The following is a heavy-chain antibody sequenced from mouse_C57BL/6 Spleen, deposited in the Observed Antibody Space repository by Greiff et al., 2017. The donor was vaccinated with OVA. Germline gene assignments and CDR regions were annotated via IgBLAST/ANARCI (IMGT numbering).Heavy chain of an antibody. V-gene: IGHV1-69*01. D-gene: IGHD2-13*01. CDR1: GYTFTSYW. Sequence: QVHVKQPGAELVMPGASVKLSCKASGYTFTSYWMHWVKQRPGQGLEWIGEIDPSDSYTNYNQKFKGKSTLTVDKSSSTAYMQLSSLTSEDSAVYYCARGRDTDYFDYWGQGTTLTVSS. CDR2: IDPSDSYT. J-gene: IGHJ2*01. CDR3: ARGRDTDYFDY.